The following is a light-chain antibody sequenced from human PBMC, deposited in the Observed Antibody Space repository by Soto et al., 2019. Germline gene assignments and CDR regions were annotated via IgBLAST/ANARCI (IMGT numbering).Light chain of an antibody. CDR3: QQYNSWLWT. V-gene: IGKV3-15*01. CDR2: GAS. Sequence: SLSPATLSVSPGEGATLSCRASQSVSSKLAGYQQKPGQAPRLLIYGASTRATGIPARFSGSGSGTEFTLIISSLQSEDSAVYYCQQYNSWLWTFGQGTKVDI. J-gene: IGKJ1*01. CDR1: QSVSSK.